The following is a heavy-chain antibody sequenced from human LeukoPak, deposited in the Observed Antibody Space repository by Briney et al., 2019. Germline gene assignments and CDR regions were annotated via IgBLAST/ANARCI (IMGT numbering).Heavy chain of an antibody. CDR3: ATDSSGYYPYYYGMYV. CDR1: GGSISSGGYS. CDR2: IYHSGST. J-gene: IGHJ6*02. Sequence: PSQTLSLTCAVSGGSISSGGYSWSWIRQPPGKGLEWIGYIYHSGSTYYNPSLKSRVTISVDRSKNQFSLKLSSVTAADTAVYYCATDSSGYYPYYYGMYVWGQGTTVTVSS. V-gene: IGHV4-30-2*01. D-gene: IGHD3-22*01.